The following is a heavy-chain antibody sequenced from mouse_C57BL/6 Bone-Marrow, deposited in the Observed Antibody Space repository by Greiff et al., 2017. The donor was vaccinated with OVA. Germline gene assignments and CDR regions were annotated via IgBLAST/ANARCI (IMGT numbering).Heavy chain of an antibody. D-gene: IGHD4-1*01. Sequence: EVHLVESGPGLVKPSQSLSLTCSVTGYSITSGYYWNWIRQFPGNKLEWMGYISYDGSNNYNPSLKNRISITRDTSKNQFFLKLNSVTTEDTATYYCAREDWLFAYWGQGTLVTVSA. CDR1: GYSITSGYY. V-gene: IGHV3-6*01. CDR2: ISYDGSN. J-gene: IGHJ3*01. CDR3: AREDWLFAY.